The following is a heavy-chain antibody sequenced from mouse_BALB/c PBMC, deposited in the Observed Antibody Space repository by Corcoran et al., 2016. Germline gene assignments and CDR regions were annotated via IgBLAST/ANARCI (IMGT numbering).Heavy chain of an antibody. CDR3: ARFYYEYEAWFAY. D-gene: IGHD2-4*01. CDR1: GYTFSSYW. Sequence: QVQLQQSGAELMKPGATVTLTCTATGYTFSSYWIEWIKQRPGHGLEWIGEILPGSGSTNYNDKFKGKATFTAATSSNTAYRQLSSLTSEDSAVYYCARFYYEYEAWFAYWGQGTLVTVSA. V-gene: IGHV1-9*01. CDR2: ILPGSGST. J-gene: IGHJ3*01.